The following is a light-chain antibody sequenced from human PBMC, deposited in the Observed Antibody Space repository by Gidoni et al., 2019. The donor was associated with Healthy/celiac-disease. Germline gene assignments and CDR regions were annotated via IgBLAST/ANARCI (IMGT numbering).Light chain of an antibody. CDR1: QSVSSSY. V-gene: IGKV3-20*01. J-gene: IGKJ2*01. CDR2: GAS. Sequence: EIVLTQSPGTLSLSPGERATLSCRASQSVSSSYLAWYQQKPGQAPRLLIYGASSRATGIPDRFSGSGSGTDFTLTISRLEPEDFAVYYCQQYGSSQPIALGGSAGRGLHTFGQGTKLEIK. CDR3: QQYGSSQPIALGGSAGRGLHT.